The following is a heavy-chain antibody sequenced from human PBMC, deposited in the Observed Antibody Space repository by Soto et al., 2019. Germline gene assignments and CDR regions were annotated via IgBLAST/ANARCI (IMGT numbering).Heavy chain of an antibody. Sequence: GGSLRLSCAASGFTFSSYAMSWVRQAPGKGLEWVSAISGSGGSTYYADSVKGRFTISRDNSKNTLYLQLNSLRAEDTAIYYCARECGGDCSNAFHLWGQGTMVTVSS. D-gene: IGHD2-21*01. J-gene: IGHJ3*01. V-gene: IGHV3-23*01. CDR1: GFTFSSYA. CDR3: ARECGGDCSNAFHL. CDR2: ISGSGGST.